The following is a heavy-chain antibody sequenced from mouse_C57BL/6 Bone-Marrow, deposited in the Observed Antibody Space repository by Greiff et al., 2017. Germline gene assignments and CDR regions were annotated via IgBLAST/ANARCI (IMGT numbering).Heavy chain of an antibody. CDR3: TRVGYYDYYCDY. J-gene: IGHJ2*01. V-gene: IGHV5-9-1*02. CDR2: ISSGGDYI. CDR1: GFTFSSYA. Sequence: EVKVVESGEGLVKPGGSLKLSCAASGFTFSSYAMSWVRQTPEKRLEWVAYISSGGDYIYYADTVKGRFTISRDNARNTLYLQMSSLKSEDTAMYYCTRVGYYDYYCDYWGQGTTLTVSS. D-gene: IGHD2-4*01.